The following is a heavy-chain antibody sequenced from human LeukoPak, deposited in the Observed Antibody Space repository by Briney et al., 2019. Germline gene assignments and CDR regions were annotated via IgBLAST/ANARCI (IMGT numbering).Heavy chain of an antibody. J-gene: IGHJ4*02. D-gene: IGHD4-23*01. CDR2: IYSGGYSGGGP. V-gene: IGHV3-66*01. CDR1: GFIVSSNH. Sequence: GGSLRLSCAVSGFIVSSNHMNWVRQAPGKGLEWVSVIYSGGYSGGGPFYADSVKGRFTTSSDSSKNTLFLQMNSLRAEDTAVYYCARDGSIGFGIDYGGNSELDYWGQGTLVTVSS. CDR3: ARDGSIGFGIDYGGNSELDY.